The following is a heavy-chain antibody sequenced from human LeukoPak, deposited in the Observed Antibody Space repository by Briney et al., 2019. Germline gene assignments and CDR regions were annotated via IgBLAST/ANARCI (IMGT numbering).Heavy chain of an antibody. CDR3: AKDDDDGDHVVVDH. Sequence: GGSLRLSCAASGFTFSSYAMGWVRQAPGKGLEWVSLISGSGGSTYYADSVKGRFTVSRDNSKNTEYLQMNSLRAEDTAIYYCAKDDDDGDHVVVDHWGQGTLVTVSP. J-gene: IGHJ4*02. D-gene: IGHD4-17*01. CDR2: ISGSGGST. V-gene: IGHV3-23*01. CDR1: GFTFSSYA.